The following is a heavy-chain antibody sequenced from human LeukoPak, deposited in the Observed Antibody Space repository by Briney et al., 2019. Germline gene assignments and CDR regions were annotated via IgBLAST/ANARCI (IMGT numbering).Heavy chain of an antibody. V-gene: IGHV3-30*18. CDR1: GFTFSNYA. CDR2: ISYGGTNK. J-gene: IGHJ6*02. D-gene: IGHD3-10*01. Sequence: GGSLRLSCAASGFTFSNYAIHWIRQGPGKGLKWVAIISYGGTNKYYADSVKGRFSISRDNSKNTLYLQMNSLRPEDTAVYYCAKAVGFGEAYGMDVWGQGTTVTVSS. CDR3: AKAVGFGEAYGMDV.